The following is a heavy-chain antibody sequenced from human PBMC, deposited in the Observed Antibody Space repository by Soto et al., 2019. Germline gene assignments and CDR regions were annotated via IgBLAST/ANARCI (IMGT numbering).Heavy chain of an antibody. J-gene: IGHJ4*02. CDR2: IYYSGST. V-gene: IGHV4-61*01. Sequence: SETLSLTCTVSGGSVSSGSYYWSWIRQPPGKGLEWIGYIYYSGSTNYNPSLKSRVTISVDTSKNQFSLKLSSVTAADTAVYYCARRREYSSGWFAYFDYWGQGTLVTVSS. D-gene: IGHD6-19*01. CDR1: GGSVSSGSYY. CDR3: ARRREYSSGWFAYFDY.